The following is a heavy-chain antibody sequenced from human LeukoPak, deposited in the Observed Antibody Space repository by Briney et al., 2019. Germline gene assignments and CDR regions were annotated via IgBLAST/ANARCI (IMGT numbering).Heavy chain of an antibody. V-gene: IGHV4-59*01. D-gene: IGHD3-10*01. Sequence: SETLTLTCTVSGGSISSYYWSWIRQPPGKGLEWIAYLFYSGSTDYNPSLESRVTISVDTSKNQFSLKLRSVTAADTAVYYCATVAVIRGVTYFDYWGQGTLVTVFS. CDR1: GGSISSYY. CDR2: LFYSGST. J-gene: IGHJ4*02. CDR3: ATVAVIRGVTYFDY.